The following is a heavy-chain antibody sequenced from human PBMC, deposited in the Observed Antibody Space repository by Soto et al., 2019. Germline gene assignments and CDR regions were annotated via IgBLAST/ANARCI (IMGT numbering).Heavy chain of an antibody. CDR3: ARAILLWFGELSSYFDY. J-gene: IGHJ4*02. D-gene: IGHD3-10*01. V-gene: IGHV4-30-2*01. CDR2: IYHGGST. Sequence: SETLSLTCAVSGGSISSGGYSWSWIRQPPGKGLEWIGYIYHGGSTYYNPSLKSRVTISVDRSKNQFSLKLSSVTAADTAVYYCARAILLWFGELSSYFDYWGQGTLVTVSS. CDR1: GGSISSGGYS.